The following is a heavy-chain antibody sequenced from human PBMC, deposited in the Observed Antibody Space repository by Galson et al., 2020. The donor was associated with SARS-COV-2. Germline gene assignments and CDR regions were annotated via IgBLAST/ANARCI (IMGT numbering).Heavy chain of an antibody. CDR2: ISSSSSYI. Sequence: GESLKISCAASGFTFSSYSMNWVRQAPGKGLEWVSSISSSSSYIYYADSVKGRFTISRDNAKNSLYLQMNSLRAEDTAVYYCARGEWDSPFDYWGQGTLVTVSS. CDR3: ARGEWDSPFDY. CDR1: GFTFSSYS. D-gene: IGHD1-26*01. V-gene: IGHV3-21*01. J-gene: IGHJ4*02.